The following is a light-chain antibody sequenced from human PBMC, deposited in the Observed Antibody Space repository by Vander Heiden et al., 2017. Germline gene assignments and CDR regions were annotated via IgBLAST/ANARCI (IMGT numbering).Light chain of an antibody. J-gene: IGKJ4*01. CDR2: WAS. V-gene: IGKV4-1*01. Sequence: DIVMTQSPDSLAVSLGERATINCKSSRSVLYSSNNKNYLAWYQHKPGQPPKLLITWASTRESGVPDRFSGGGSGTDFTLTSSGLQAEDVAVYYCQQFSSIPLTFGAGTKVEIK. CDR3: QQFSSIPLT. CDR1: RSVLYSSNNKNY.